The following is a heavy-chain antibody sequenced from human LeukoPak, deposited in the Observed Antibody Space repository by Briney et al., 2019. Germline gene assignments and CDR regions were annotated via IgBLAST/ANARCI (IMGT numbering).Heavy chain of an antibody. J-gene: IGHJ6*02. D-gene: IGHD6-6*01. V-gene: IGHV1-2*02. CDR2: IKPNSGGT. Sequence: ASVKVSYKAAGYTFTGYYMHWVRQAPGQGLEWMGWIKPNSGGTNYAQKFQGRVTMTRDTSISTAYMELSRLRSDDTAVYYCARVYPARRYGMDVWGQGTTVTVSS. CDR3: ARVYPARRYGMDV. CDR1: GYTFTGYY.